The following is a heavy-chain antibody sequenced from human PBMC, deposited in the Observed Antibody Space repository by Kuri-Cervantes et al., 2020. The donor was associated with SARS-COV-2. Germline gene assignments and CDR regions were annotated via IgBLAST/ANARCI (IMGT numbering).Heavy chain of an antibody. CDR2: INSDGSST. CDR1: GFTFSSYW. V-gene: IGHV3-74*01. CDR3: ARPPPGYCSSTSCYTGGDFDL. J-gene: IGHJ2*01. D-gene: IGHD2-2*02. Sequence: GGSLRLSCAASGFTFSSYWMHWVRHAPGKGLVWVSRINSDGSSTSYADSVKGRFTISRDNAKNTLYLQMNSLRAEDTAVYYCARPPPGYCSSTSCYTGGDFDLWGRGTLVTVSS.